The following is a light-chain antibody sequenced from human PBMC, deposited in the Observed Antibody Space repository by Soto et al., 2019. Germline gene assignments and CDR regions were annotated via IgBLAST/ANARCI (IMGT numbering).Light chain of an antibody. CDR3: QQYGSSPLFT. CDR2: STS. Sequence: EIVLAQSPATLSVSPGEEAILSCRASQTVRSNLAWYQQKPGQAPRLLIYSTSSRATGIPDRFSGSGSGTNFTLTISRLQPEDFAVYFCQQYGSSPLFTFGPGTKVDI. CDR1: QTVRSN. V-gene: IGKV3-20*01. J-gene: IGKJ3*01.